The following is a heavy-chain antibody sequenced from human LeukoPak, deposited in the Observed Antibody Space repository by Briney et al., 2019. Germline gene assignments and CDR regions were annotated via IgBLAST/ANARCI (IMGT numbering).Heavy chain of an antibody. Sequence: KPSETLSLTCTVSGGSISSYYWSWIRQPAGKGLEWIGRIYTSGSTNYNPTLKSRVTLSVDTYKNQFSLKLNSMAAADTAVYYCARTRGGYGDYTFDSWGQGTLVTVSS. CDR3: ARTRGGYGDYTFDS. V-gene: IGHV4-4*07. J-gene: IGHJ4*02. CDR2: IYTSGST. CDR1: GGSISSYY. D-gene: IGHD4-17*01.